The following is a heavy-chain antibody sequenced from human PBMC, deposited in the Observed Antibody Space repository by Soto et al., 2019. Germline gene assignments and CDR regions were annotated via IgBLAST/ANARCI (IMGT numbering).Heavy chain of an antibody. Sequence: EVQLLESGGGLVQPGGSLRLSCAASGFTFSSYAMSWVRQAPGKGLEWVSAISESGGRTYYADSVKGRFTISRDNSKNTLYLQMNSLRAEDTALYYCTREARGYSYGDNWGQGTLVKVSS. CDR3: TREARGYSYGDN. CDR2: ISESGGRT. J-gene: IGHJ4*02. CDR1: GFTFSSYA. D-gene: IGHD5-18*01. V-gene: IGHV3-23*01.